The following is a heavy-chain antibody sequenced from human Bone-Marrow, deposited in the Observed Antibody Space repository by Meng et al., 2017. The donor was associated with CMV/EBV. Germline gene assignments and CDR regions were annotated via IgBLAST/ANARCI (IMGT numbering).Heavy chain of an antibody. Sequence: ASVKVSCKASGYTFTSYYMHWVRQAPGQGLEWMGIINPSGGSTSYAQKFQGRVTMTRDTSTSTVYMELSSLRSEDTAVYYCARGASITGSLEDGMDVWGQGTTVTVYS. CDR2: INPSGGST. CDR3: ARGASITGSLEDGMDV. V-gene: IGHV1-46*01. CDR1: GYTFTSYY. D-gene: IGHD1-20*01. J-gene: IGHJ6*01.